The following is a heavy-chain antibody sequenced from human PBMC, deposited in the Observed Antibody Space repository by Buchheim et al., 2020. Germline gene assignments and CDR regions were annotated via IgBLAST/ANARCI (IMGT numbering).Heavy chain of an antibody. V-gene: IGHV3-30*18. CDR2: ISYDGSNK. Sequence: QVQLVESGGGVVQPGRSLRLSCAASGFTFSSYGMHWVRQAPGKGLEWVAVISYDGSNKYYADSVKGRFTIARDKSKNTLDLQMNSLRAEDTAVYYCAKVSYDSSGYVDYGGQGTL. CDR1: GFTFSSYG. D-gene: IGHD3-22*01. CDR3: AKVSYDSSGYVDY. J-gene: IGHJ4*02.